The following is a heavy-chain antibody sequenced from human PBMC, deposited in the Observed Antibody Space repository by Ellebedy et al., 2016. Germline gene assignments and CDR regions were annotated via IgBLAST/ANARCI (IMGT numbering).Heavy chain of an antibody. CDR2: VYISGSN. D-gene: IGHD3-10*01. J-gene: IGHJ4*02. CDR1: GVSTSNYH. CDR3: ARDLYGSGIYFTDF. V-gene: IGHV4-4*07. Sequence: SETLSLTXTVSGVSTSNYHWSWIRQPAGKGLEWIGRVYISGSNNYNSFLKSRVTMSIDASKNQFSLRLTSVTAADTAVYFCARDLYGSGIYFTDFWGQGILVTVSS.